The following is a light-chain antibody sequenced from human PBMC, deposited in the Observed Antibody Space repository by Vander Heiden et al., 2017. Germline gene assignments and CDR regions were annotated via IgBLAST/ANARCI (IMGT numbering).Light chain of an antibody. CDR2: EVS. V-gene: IGLV2-23*02. CDR1: SSDVGSYNL. J-gene: IGLJ3*02. CDR3: CSYAGSSTYWV. Sequence: SALTQPASVSASPAPPIPTSCTGTSSDVGSYNLVSWYQHHAGKSPKLMIYEVSKRPSGVSNRFSGSKSGNTASLTISGLQAEDEADYYCCSYAGSSTYWVFGGGTKLTVL.